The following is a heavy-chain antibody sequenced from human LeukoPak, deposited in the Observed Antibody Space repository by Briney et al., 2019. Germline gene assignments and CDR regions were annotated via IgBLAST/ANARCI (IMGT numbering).Heavy chain of an antibody. D-gene: IGHD2-8*01. CDR3: ARGLKPAMASRSNYFDY. Sequence: GGSLRLSCAASGFTFTTCAMTWVRQAPGKGLEWVSAISGSGGSTYYADSVKGRFTISRDNSENTLYLQMNSLRAEDTAVYYCARGLKPAMASRSNYFDYWGQGTLVTVSS. V-gene: IGHV3-23*01. CDR1: GFTFTTCA. CDR2: ISGSGGST. J-gene: IGHJ4*01.